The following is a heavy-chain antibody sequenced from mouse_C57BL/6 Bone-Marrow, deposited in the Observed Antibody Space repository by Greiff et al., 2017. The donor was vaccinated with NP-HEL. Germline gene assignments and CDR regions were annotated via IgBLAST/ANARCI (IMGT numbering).Heavy chain of an antibody. CDR2: IDPENGDP. CDR3: TTGGSSPYAMDY. CDR1: GFNIKDDY. Sequence: VQLQQSGAELVRPGASVKLSCTVSGFNIKDDYMPWVKQRPEQGLEWIGWIDPENGDPEYASKFQGKAPITADTSSNTAYLQLSSLTSEDTAVYYCTTGGSSPYAMDYWGQGTSVTVSS. D-gene: IGHD1-1*01. V-gene: IGHV14-4*01. J-gene: IGHJ4*01.